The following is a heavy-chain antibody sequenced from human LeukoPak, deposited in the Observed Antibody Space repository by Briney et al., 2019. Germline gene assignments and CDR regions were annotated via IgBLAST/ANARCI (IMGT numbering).Heavy chain of an antibody. CDR2: IIPIFGTA. CDR3: GHSSSWDNWFDP. Sequence: ASVKVSCKASGGTFSSYAISWVRQAPGQGLEWMGGIIPIFGTANYAQKFQGRVTITADKSTSTAYMELSSLRSEDTAVYYCGHSSSWDNWFDPWGQGTLVTASS. CDR1: GGTFSSYA. D-gene: IGHD6-13*01. J-gene: IGHJ5*02. V-gene: IGHV1-69*06.